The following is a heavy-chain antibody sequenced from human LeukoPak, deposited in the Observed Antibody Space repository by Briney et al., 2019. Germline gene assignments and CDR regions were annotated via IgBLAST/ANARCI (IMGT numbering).Heavy chain of an antibody. CDR3: ARSGNLDRPVVVDY. Sequence: GGSLRLSCAASGFTFSSKWMSWVRQAPGKGLEWVANIKQDGSEKSYVDSVKGRFTISRGNAKNSLYLQMNSLRAEDTAVYYCARSGNLDRPVVVDYWGQGTLVTVSS. D-gene: IGHD2-2*01. V-gene: IGHV3-7*01. CDR2: IKQDGSEK. J-gene: IGHJ4*02. CDR1: GFTFSSKW.